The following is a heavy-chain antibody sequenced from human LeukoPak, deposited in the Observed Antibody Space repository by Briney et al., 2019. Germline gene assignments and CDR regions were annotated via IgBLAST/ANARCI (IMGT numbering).Heavy chain of an antibody. Sequence: SVKVSCKASGGTFSSYAISWVRQAPGQGLEWMGRIIPILGIANYAQKFQGRVTITADKSTSTAYMELSSLRSEDTAVYYCARAPQYYYGSGSYYNWGQGTLVTASS. J-gene: IGHJ4*02. CDR1: GGTFSSYA. V-gene: IGHV1-69*04. CDR2: IIPILGIA. D-gene: IGHD3-10*01. CDR3: ARAPQYYYGSGSYYN.